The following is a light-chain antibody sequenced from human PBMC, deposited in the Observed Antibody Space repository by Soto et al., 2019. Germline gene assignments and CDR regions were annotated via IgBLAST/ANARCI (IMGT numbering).Light chain of an antibody. J-gene: IGKJ3*01. V-gene: IGKV3-11*01. CDR1: QSVSSY. CDR3: QQRSNWPPEFT. Sequence: EIALTQSPATLSLSPGERATLSCRASQSVSSYLAWYQQKPGQAPRLLIYDASNRATGIPARFSGSGSGTDFTLTISSLESEDFAVYYCQQRSNWPPEFTFGPGTKVDIK. CDR2: DAS.